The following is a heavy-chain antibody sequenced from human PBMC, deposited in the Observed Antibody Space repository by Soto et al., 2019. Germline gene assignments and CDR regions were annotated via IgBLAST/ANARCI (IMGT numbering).Heavy chain of an antibody. J-gene: IGHJ4*02. CDR3: ARSKYSISSFDY. D-gene: IGHD6-6*01. CDR1: GFSLSTDDVG. Sequence: KESGPTLVKPTQTLTLTCTFSGFSLSTDDVGVGWIRQPPGKALDWLAVIYWDDDKHYSPSLKSRLTITKDTSKNQVLLTMTNMDPVDTATYFCARSKYSISSFDYWGQGALVTVSS. CDR2: IYWDDDK. V-gene: IGHV2-5*02.